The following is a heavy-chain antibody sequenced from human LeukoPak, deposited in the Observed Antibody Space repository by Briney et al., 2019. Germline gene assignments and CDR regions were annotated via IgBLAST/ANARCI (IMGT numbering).Heavy chain of an antibody. CDR1: GGSFSGYY. V-gene: IGHV4-34*01. J-gene: IGHJ4*02. CDR2: INHSGST. Sequence: SETLSLTCAVYGGSFSGYYWSWIRQPPGKGLEWIGEINHSGSTNYNPSLKSRVTISVDTSKNQFSLKLSSVTAADTAVYYCARVSAAGTRPFDYWGQGTLVTVSS. CDR3: ARVSAAGTRPFDY. D-gene: IGHD6-13*01.